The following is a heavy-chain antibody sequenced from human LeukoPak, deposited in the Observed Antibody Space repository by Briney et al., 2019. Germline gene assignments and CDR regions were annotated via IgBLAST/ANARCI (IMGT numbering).Heavy chain of an antibody. V-gene: IGHV3-23*01. CDR1: GFTFSSYA. J-gene: IGHJ4*02. CDR3: AKLHGYSGYGLTFDY. D-gene: IGHD5-12*01. Sequence: GGSLRLSCAASGFTFSSYAMSWVRQAPGKGLEWVSAISGSGGSTYYADSVKGRFTISRDNSKNTLYLQMNSLRAKDTAVYYCAKLHGYSGYGLTFDYWGQGTLVTVSS. CDR2: ISGSGGST.